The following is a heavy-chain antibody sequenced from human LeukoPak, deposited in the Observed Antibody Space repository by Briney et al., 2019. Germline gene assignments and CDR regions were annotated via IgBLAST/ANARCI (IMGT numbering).Heavy chain of an antibody. Sequence: ASVKVSCKASGYTFINYAIRWVRQDPGQGLEWMGWVSANNANTHYAQKVQGRVTVTTDTSTSTAYMELRSLRSDDTAVYYCARASGDSSGPFKDYYHAMDVWGQGTTVTVSS. J-gene: IGHJ6*02. V-gene: IGHV1-18*01. CDR1: GYTFINYA. CDR2: VSANNANT. D-gene: IGHD6-19*01. CDR3: ARASGDSSGPFKDYYHAMDV.